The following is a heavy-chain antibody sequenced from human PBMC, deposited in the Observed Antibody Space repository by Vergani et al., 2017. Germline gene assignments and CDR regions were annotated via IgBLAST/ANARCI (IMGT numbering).Heavy chain of an antibody. CDR2: ISYDGSNK. CDR3: ARDMMPRWNQPTFDY. J-gene: IGHJ4*02. CDR1: GFTFSSYA. D-gene: IGHD1-14*01. Sequence: QVQLVESGGGVVQPGRSLRLSCAASGFTFSSYAMHWVRQAPGKGLEWVAVISYDGSNKYYADSVKGRFTISRDNSKNTLYLQMNSLRAEDTAVYYCARDMMPRWNQPTFDYWGQGTLVTVSS. V-gene: IGHV3-30-3*01.